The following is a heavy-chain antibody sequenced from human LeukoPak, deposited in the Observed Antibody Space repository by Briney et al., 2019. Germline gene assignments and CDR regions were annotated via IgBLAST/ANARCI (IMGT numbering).Heavy chain of an antibody. CDR1: GFAFDEHG. D-gene: IGHD2-2*01. J-gene: IGHJ4*02. V-gene: IGHV3-20*04. CDR2: INWSGGST. Sequence: GGSLSLSCTASGFAFDEHGMSWVRQVPGQGLEWVFGINWSGGSTAYADPLRVRCTSSRDNAKNPLYLQMDSLRAEDTALYYCARAPMTSPFYFDYWGQGTLVTVSS. CDR3: ARAPMTSPFYFDY.